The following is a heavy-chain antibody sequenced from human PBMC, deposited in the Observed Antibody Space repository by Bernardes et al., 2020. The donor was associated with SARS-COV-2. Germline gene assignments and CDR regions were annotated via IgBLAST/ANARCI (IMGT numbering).Heavy chain of an antibody. CDR3: ARKSGHDYGMDV. CDR1: GFTFSSYW. J-gene: IGHJ6*02. V-gene: IGHV3-74*01. D-gene: IGHD3-10*01. CDR2: INPDGSTI. Sequence: GSLRLSCEVSGFTFSSYWMHWVRQAPGQGLVWVSRINPDGSTINYADSIKGRFTISRDNAKNTLYVQMNSLRAEDTAVYYCARKSGHDYGMDVWGQGTTVTVSS.